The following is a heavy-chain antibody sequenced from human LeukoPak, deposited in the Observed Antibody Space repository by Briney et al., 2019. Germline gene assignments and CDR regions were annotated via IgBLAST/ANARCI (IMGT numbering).Heavy chain of an antibody. CDR3: AGLVGRYSSGLYYYYFDY. D-gene: IGHD3-22*01. J-gene: IGHJ4*02. CDR2: MYLSGTT. V-gene: IGHV4-4*02. CDR1: GDSINSLDL. Sequence: PSETMSLTCTVSGDSINSLDLWSWVRQPPGKGLEWIGEMYLSGTTHSNPSVKSRVTISIDKSKNQFFLNLSSVTAADTAVYYCAGLVGRYSSGLYYYYFDYWGQGTLVTVSS.